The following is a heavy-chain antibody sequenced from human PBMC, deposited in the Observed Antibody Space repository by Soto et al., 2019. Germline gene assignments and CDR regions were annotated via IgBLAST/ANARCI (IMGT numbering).Heavy chain of an antibody. D-gene: IGHD3-3*01. J-gene: IGHJ3*02. CDR2: ISWNSGSI. V-gene: IGHV3-9*01. CDR1: GFTFDDYA. CDR3: AKGTLSITIFGAPQDAFDI. Sequence: GGSLRLSCAASGFTFDDYAMHWVRQAPGKGLEWVSGISWNSGSIGYADSVKGRFTISRDNAKNSLYLQMNSLRAEDTALYYCAKGTLSITIFGAPQDAFDIWGQGTMVTVSS.